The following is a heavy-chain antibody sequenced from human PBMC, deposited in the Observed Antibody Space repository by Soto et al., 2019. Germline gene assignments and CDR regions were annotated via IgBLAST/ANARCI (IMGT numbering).Heavy chain of an antibody. D-gene: IGHD2-2*02. Sequence: SETLSITCAVSCGSISSGVYSWSWIRQPPGKGLDWIGYIYHSGSTYYNPSLKSRVTISVDRSKNQLSLKLGSVTAADTAVYYCARVRGYCSSTSCYRVSYDPWGQGTLVNVSS. CDR3: ARVRGYCSSTSCYRVSYDP. V-gene: IGHV4-30-2*01. CDR2: IYHSGST. CDR1: CGSISSGVYS. J-gene: IGHJ5*02.